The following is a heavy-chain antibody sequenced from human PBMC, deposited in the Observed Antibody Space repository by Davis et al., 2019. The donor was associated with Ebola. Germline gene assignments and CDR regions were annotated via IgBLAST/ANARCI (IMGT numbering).Heavy chain of an antibody. CDR3: ARRSTGYDAFDI. J-gene: IGHJ3*02. V-gene: IGHV4-59*08. CDR1: GGSISSYY. D-gene: IGHD4-17*01. CDR2: IYYSGST. Sequence: SETLSLTCTVSGGSISSYYWSWIRQPPGKGLEWIGYIYYSGSTNYNPSLKSRVTISVDTSKNQFSLKLSSVTAADTAVYYCARRSTGYDAFDIWGQGTMVTVSS.